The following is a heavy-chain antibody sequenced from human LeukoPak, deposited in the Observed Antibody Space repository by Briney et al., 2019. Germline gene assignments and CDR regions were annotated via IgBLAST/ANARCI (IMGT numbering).Heavy chain of an antibody. CDR1: GFTFSSYS. D-gene: IGHD3-10*01. CDR3: AREMFLWFGELPKNIYAYCI. CDR2: ISSSSSYI. V-gene: IGHV3-21*01. Sequence: GGSLRLSCVVSGFTFSSYSMNWVRQAPGKGLEWVSSISSSSSYIYYADSVKGRFTISRDNAKNSLYLQMNSLRAEDTAVYYCAREMFLWFGELPKNIYAYCIRGPGTMVTVSS. J-gene: IGHJ3*02.